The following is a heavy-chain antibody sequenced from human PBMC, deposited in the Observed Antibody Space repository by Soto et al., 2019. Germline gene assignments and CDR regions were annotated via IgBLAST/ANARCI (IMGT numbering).Heavy chain of an antibody. J-gene: IGHJ4*02. CDR1: GFTFSSYG. CDR3: AKEYYYDSSGYSHFDY. V-gene: IGHV3-23*01. CDR2: ISGGGGST. Sequence: GGSLRLSCAASGFTFSSYGMHWVRQAPGKGLEWVSVISGGGGSTYYADSVKGRFTISRDNSKNTLYLQMNSLRAEDTAVYYCAKEYYYDSSGYSHFDYWGQGTLVTVSS. D-gene: IGHD3-22*01.